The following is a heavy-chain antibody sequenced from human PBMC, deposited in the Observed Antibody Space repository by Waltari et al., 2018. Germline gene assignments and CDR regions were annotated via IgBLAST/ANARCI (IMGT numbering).Heavy chain of an antibody. V-gene: IGHV3-21*01. J-gene: IGHJ3*02. CDR1: GFTFSSYS. CDR2: ISSSSSYI. CDR3: ARDFSRGGAFDI. D-gene: IGHD3-3*02. Sequence: EVQLVESGGGLVKPGGSLSLSCAASGFTFSSYSMNWVRQAPGKGLEWVSSISSSSSYIYYADSVKGRFTISRDNAKNSLYLQMNSLRAEDTAVYYCARDFSRGGAFDIWGQGTMVTVSS.